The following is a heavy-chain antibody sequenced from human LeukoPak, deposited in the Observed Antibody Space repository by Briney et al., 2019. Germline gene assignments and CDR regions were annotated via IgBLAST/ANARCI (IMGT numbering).Heavy chain of an antibody. CDR1: GYTFTGYY. CDR3: ARDSSGLLDY. J-gene: IGHJ4*02. Sequence: ASVKVSCKASGYTFTGYYMHWVRQAPGQGLEWMGWINPNSGGTNYAQKFQGWVTVTRDTSTSTVYMELSSLRSEDTAVYYCARDSSGLLDYWGQGTLVTVSS. CDR2: INPNSGGT. V-gene: IGHV1-2*04.